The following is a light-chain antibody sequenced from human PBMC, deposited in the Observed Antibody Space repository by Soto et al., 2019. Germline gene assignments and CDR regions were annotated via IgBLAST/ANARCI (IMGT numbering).Light chain of an antibody. J-gene: IGLJ2*01. CDR3: GAWDSSLSGVL. Sequence: QPVLTQPPSVSAAPGQQVTISCSGETSNIGNNYVSWYQQLPGAAPKLLIYDTNNRPSEIPDRFSGSRSGTSATLAITGLQTGDEGVYYCGAWDSSLSGVLFGGGTKLTVL. V-gene: IGLV1-51*01. CDR1: TSNIGNNY. CDR2: DTN.